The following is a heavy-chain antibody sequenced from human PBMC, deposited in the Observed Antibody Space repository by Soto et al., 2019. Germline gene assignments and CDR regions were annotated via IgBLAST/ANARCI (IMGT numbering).Heavy chain of an antibody. J-gene: IGHJ4*02. D-gene: IGHD3-22*01. CDR3: VRTTYFSDSSGYTSCFDY. CDR2: SRDKAQGYST. Sequence: PGGSLRLSCAVSGFTLSDHYIDWVRQAPGKGLEWVGRSRDKAQGYSTESAASVKGRFTTSRDDSKNSVYLQMNSLKTEDTAVYYCVRTTYFSDSSGYTSCFDYWGQGTLVTVSS. V-gene: IGHV3-72*01. CDR1: GFTLSDHY.